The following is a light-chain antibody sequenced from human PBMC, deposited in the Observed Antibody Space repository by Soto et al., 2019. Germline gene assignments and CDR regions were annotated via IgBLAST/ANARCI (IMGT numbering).Light chain of an antibody. CDR2: GAS. Sequence: EIVLTQSPGTLSLSPGERATLSCRASQSVSSSFLAWYQQKVGQAPRLLIYGASSRATGIPDRFSGSGSGTDFTLTISRLEPEDFAVYYCQQYVTSAITFGQGTRLEI. V-gene: IGKV3-20*01. CDR3: QQYVTSAIT. J-gene: IGKJ5*01. CDR1: QSVSSSF.